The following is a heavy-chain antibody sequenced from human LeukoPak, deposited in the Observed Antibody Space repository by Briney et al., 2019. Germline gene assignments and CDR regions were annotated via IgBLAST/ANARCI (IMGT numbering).Heavy chain of an antibody. V-gene: IGHV4-59*08. CDR1: GASISGYY. Sequence: PSETLSLTCAVSGASISGYYWTWIRQPLGKGLEWIGYIYTSGSTNYNPSLKSRVTISLDTSKNQFSLKLTSVTAADTAVYFRARQGGGYYDFFDSWGQGTVVTVSS. D-gene: IGHD3-22*01. J-gene: IGHJ4*02. CDR2: IYTSGST. CDR3: ARQGGGYYDFFDS.